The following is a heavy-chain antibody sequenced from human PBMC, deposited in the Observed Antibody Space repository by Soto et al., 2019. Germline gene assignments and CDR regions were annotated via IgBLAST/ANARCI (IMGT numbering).Heavy chain of an antibody. J-gene: IGHJ6*01. CDR2: ISYDGSNK. V-gene: IGHV3-30-3*01. CDR1: GFTLNIYA. Sequence: LSISCAACGFTLNIYAIHCVRHAPGKELEWVAVISYDGSNKYYADSVKGRFTISRDNSKNTLYLQMNSLRAEDTAVYYCARSYCSSTSWDPCLLYGMVVWGQGTTVTISS. CDR3: ARSYCSSTSWDPCLLYGMVV. D-gene: IGHD2-2*01.